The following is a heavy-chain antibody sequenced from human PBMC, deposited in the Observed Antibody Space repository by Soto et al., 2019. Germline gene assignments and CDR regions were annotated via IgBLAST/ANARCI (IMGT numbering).Heavy chain of an antibody. Sequence: QVQLVQSGAEVKKPVASVKVSCKTSGYTFTAYFVHWVRQAPGQGPEWMGWMNGNGGTTYAQKFQCRVTMTRYTSINTAYMELRTLTSDDTAVYYCARELQLGLDYWGQGALVTVSS. CDR1: GYTFTAYF. V-gene: IGHV1-2*02. J-gene: IGHJ4*02. CDR3: ARELQLGLDY. CDR2: MNGNGGT. D-gene: IGHD7-27*01.